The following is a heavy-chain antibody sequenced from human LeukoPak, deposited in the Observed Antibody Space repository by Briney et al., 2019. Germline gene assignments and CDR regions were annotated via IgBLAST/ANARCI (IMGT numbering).Heavy chain of an antibody. J-gene: IGHJ5*02. CDR2: INWNGGST. CDR1: GFTLDDYG. CDR3: ARAYDYVWGSYRYTWFDP. Sequence: GGSLRLSCAASGFTLDDYGMSWVRQAPGKGLEWVSGINWNGGSTVYADSEKGVFTISRDSAKNSLYLKMNSLRAEETALYYCARAYDYVWGSYRYTWFDPWGQGTLVTVSS. D-gene: IGHD3-16*02. V-gene: IGHV3-20*04.